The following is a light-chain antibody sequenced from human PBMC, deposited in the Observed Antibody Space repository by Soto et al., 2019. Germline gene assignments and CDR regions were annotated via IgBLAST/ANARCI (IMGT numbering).Light chain of an antibody. CDR1: QSVSSTY. CDR2: DAS. V-gene: IGKV3-20*01. CDR3: QQFGTSFPYT. J-gene: IGKJ2*01. Sequence: EIVLTQSPGTLSLSPGERATLTCRASQSVSSTYLAWYQQKPGQAPRLLMYDASTRATGIPDMFSGSGSGTEFTLTISRLEPEDFAVYYCQQFGTSFPYTFGQGTKLDIK.